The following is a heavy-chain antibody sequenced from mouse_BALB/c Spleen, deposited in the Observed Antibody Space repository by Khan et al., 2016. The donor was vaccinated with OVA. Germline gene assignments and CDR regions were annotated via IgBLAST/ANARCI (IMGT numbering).Heavy chain of an antibody. J-gene: IGHJ3*01. CDR3: ARGGYGTSFAF. CDR2: IGPSDSTT. D-gene: IGHD2-1*01. V-gene: IGHV1-61*01. Sequence: QVQLQQSGAELVRPGASVKLSCKASGYTFTSFWMNWVKQRPGQSLEWIGMIGPSDSTTHYNQMFKDKATLTVDKSSNTAYMQLSSLTSEDSAVYCCARGGYGTSFAFWGQGTLVTVSA. CDR1: GYTFTSFW.